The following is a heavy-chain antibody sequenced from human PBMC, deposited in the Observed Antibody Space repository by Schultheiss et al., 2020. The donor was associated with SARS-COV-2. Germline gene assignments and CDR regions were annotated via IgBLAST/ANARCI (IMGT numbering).Heavy chain of an antibody. V-gene: IGHV3-30-3*01. CDR3: ATPKRTSDYYGMDV. CDR1: AFMFGSSV. Sequence: GGSLRLSCVDSAFMFGSSVMYWVRQAPGKGLEWVAVISYDGGEKYYADSVKGRFTISRDNSKNTLYLQMNSLRAEDTAVYYCATPKRTSDYYGMDVWGQGTTVTVSS. J-gene: IGHJ6*02. CDR2: ISYDGGEK. D-gene: IGHD6-6*01.